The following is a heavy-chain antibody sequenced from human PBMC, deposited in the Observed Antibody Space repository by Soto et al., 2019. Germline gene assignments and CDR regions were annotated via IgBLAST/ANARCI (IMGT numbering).Heavy chain of an antibody. CDR2: ITSDGRT. Sequence: GGSLRLSCAASGFTFSSYSMSWVRQAPGKGLEWVSIITSDGRTYYADSVKGRFTISRDNSKNTVYLQMNSLRAEDTAVYYCAKDYSTVTTDPLSVVLFDYWGQGTLVTVSS. CDR3: AKDYSTVTTDPLSVVLFDY. D-gene: IGHD4-17*01. V-gene: IGHV3-23*01. CDR1: GFTFSSYS. J-gene: IGHJ4*02.